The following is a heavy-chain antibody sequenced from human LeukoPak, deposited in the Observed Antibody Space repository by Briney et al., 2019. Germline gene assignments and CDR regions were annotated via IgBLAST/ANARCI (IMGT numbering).Heavy chain of an antibody. J-gene: IGHJ3*02. V-gene: IGHV4-59*08. CDR3: ASMMAEDAFDI. CDR2: IYYSGST. CDR1: GGSISSYY. D-gene: IGHD5-24*01. Sequence: PSETLSLTCTVSGGSISSYYWSWIRQPPGKGLEWIGNIYYSGSTNYNPSLKSRVTISVDTSKNQFSLKLSSVTAADTAVYYCASMMAEDAFDIWGQGTMVTVSS.